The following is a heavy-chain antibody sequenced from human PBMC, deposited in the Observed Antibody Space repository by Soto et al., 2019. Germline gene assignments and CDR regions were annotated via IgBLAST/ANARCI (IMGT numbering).Heavy chain of an antibody. D-gene: IGHD3-10*01. CDR3: ARGGGPDIRLGPGTYYKNYGMDV. Sequence: QVQLQESGPGLVEPSGTLSLTCTVSGGSISSNHWWSWVRQPPGKGLELIGEIYHSGGTNHNPSLRRRVTISLDKSKNQFFLKLDSVTAADTAVYYCARGGGPDIRLGPGTYYKNYGMDVWGQGTTVTVSS. V-gene: IGHV4-4*02. CDR1: GGSISSNHW. J-gene: IGHJ6*02. CDR2: IYHSGGT.